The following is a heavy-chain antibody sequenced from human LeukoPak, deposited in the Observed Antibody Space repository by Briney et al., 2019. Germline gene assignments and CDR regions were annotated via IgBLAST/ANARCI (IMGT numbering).Heavy chain of an antibody. D-gene: IGHD6-13*01. V-gene: IGHV1-18*01. CDR1: GYTFTSYG. J-gene: IGHJ4*02. CDR2: SSAYNGHT. CDR3: ARGLEAAALHPYDF. Sequence: ASVKVSCKASGYTFTSYGISWVRQAPGQGLAWMGWSSAYNGHTNYAQKFQGRVTMTTDTSTSTAYMELRSLRFDDSAVYYRARGLEAAALHPYDFWGQGTLVTVSS.